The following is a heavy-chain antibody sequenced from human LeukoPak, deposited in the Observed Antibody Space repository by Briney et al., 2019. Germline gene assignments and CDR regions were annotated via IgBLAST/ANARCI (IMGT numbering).Heavy chain of an antibody. D-gene: IGHD3-16*01. V-gene: IGHV1-46*01. CDR3: ASLTYDYVWGSYYY. Sequence: ASVKVSCKASGYTFTSHYMHWVRQAPGQGLEWMGIISPSGGSTTYAQKFQGRVTMTRDMSTSTVYMELSSLRSDDTAVYYCASLTYDYVWGSYYYWGQGTLVTVSS. CDR1: GYTFTSHY. J-gene: IGHJ4*02. CDR2: ISPSGGST.